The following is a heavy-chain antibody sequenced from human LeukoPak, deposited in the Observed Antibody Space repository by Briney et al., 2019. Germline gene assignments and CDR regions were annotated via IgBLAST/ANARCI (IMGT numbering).Heavy chain of an antibody. V-gene: IGHV5-51*01. D-gene: IGHD3-16*02. Sequence: RGESLKISCKGSGYSFTSYWIAWVRQMPGKGLECVGIIYPVDSETRYSPSFQGQVTISADKSVSTAYLQWSSLKASDTATYYCARTRLRLGDSSFFAFENWGQGTMVTVSS. J-gene: IGHJ3*02. CDR1: GYSFTSYW. CDR3: ARTRLRLGDSSFFAFEN. CDR2: IYPVDSET.